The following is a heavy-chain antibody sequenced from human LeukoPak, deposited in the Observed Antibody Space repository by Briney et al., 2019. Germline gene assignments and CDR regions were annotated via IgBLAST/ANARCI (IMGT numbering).Heavy chain of an antibody. V-gene: IGHV4-59*01. D-gene: IGHD3-16*01. CDR2: IYYSGST. Sequence: SETLSLTCTVSGGSISSYYWSWIRQPPGKGLEWIGYIYYSGSTNYNPSLKSRVTISVDTSKNQFSLKLSSVTAADTAVYYCARDLGVNDPGGAFDIWGQGTMVTVSS. J-gene: IGHJ3*02. CDR1: GGSISSYY. CDR3: ARDLGVNDPGGAFDI.